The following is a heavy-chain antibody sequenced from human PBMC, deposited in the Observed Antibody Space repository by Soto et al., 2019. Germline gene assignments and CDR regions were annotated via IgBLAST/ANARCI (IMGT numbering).Heavy chain of an antibody. CDR1: GFTLSSYW. CDR3: ARLGNWGGAYYYMDV. D-gene: IGHD7-27*01. Sequence: GGSLRLSCAASGFTLSSYWMLWVRQAPGKGLVWVSRISSDGSSTRYADSVKGRFAISRDNAKNTVYLQMNSLRAEDTAVYYCARLGNWGGAYYYMDVWGKGTTVTVS. V-gene: IGHV3-74*01. J-gene: IGHJ6*03. CDR2: ISSDGSST.